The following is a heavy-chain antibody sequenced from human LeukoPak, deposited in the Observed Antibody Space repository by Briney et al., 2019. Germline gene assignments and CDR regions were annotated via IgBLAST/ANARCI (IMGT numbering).Heavy chain of an antibody. CDR1: GFTFSSYA. CDR2: ISSNGGST. V-gene: IGHV3-64*01. D-gene: IGHD5-12*01. Sequence: QPGGSLRLSCAASGFTFSSYAMHWVRQAPGKGLEYVSAISSNGGSTYYANSVKGRFTISRDNSKNTLYLQMNSLRAEDTAVYYCAPAPPVATIDYWGQGTLVTVSS. J-gene: IGHJ4*02. CDR3: APAPPVATIDY.